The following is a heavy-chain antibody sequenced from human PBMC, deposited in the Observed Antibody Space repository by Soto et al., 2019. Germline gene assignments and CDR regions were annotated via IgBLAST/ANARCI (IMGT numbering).Heavy chain of an antibody. CDR1: GFTFSSYG. CDR2: IWYDGSNK. J-gene: IGHJ4*02. V-gene: IGHV3-33*01. D-gene: IGHD3-16*02. Sequence: GGSLRLSCAASGFTFSSYGMHWVRQAPGKGLEWVAVIWYDGSNKYYADSVKGRFTISRDNSKNTLYLQMNSLRAEDTAVYYCAREGIMITFGGVIQYYFDYWGQGTLVTVSS. CDR3: AREGIMITFGGVIQYYFDY.